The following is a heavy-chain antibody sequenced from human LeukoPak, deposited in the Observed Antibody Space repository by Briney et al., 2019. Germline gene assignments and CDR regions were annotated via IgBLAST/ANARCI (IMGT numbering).Heavy chain of an antibody. CDR2: IIPIFGTA. CDR1: GGTFSSYA. D-gene: IGHD3-22*01. CDR3: AAPRTYYYDSSGYFDY. Sequence: SVKVSCKASGGTFSSYAISWVRQAPGQGLEWMGGIIPIFGTANYTQKFQGRVTITADESTSTAYMELSSLRSEDTAVYHCAAPRTYYYDSSGYFDYWGQGTLVTVSS. J-gene: IGHJ4*02. V-gene: IGHV1-69*01.